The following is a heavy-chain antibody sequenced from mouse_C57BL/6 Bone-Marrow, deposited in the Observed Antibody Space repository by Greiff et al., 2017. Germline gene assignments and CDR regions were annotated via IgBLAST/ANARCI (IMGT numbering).Heavy chain of an antibody. CDR2: IYPSDSET. CDR3: ARSPYYAIDY. CDR1: GYTFTSYW. V-gene: IGHV1-61*01. J-gene: IGHJ4*01. Sequence: VQLQQPGAELVRPGSSVKLSCKASGYTFTSYWMDWVKQRPGQGLEWIGNIYPSDSETHYNQKFKDKATLTVDKSSSTAYMQLSSLTSEDSAVYYCARSPYYAIDYWGQGTSVTVSS.